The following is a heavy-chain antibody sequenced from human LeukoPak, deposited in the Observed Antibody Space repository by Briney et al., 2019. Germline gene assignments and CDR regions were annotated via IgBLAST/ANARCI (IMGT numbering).Heavy chain of an antibody. CDR1: GGSISGYY. CDR3: ARGHSSGWYFDY. J-gene: IGHJ4*02. V-gene: IGHV4-4*07. CDR2: IYTSGST. D-gene: IGHD6-19*01. Sequence: PSETLSLTCTVSGGSISGYYWTWIRQPAGRGLEWIGRIYTSGSTNYNPSFRGRVTMSVDTSKNQFSLKLTSVTAADTAIYYCARGHSSGWYFDYWGQGTLVTISS.